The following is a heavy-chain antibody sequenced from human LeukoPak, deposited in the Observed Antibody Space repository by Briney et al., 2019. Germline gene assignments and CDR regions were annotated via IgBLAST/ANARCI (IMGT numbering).Heavy chain of an antibody. Sequence: GGSLRLSCAASGFTFSSYSMNWVRQAPGKGLEWVSYISSSSSTIYYADSVKGRFIISRDNAKNSLYLQMNSLRAEDTAVYYCATTQGGLLRYFDWSAPFWDYWGQGTLVTVSS. CDR2: ISSSSSTI. D-gene: IGHD3-9*01. CDR1: GFTFSSYS. V-gene: IGHV3-48*04. J-gene: IGHJ4*02. CDR3: ATTQGGLLRYFDWSAPFWDY.